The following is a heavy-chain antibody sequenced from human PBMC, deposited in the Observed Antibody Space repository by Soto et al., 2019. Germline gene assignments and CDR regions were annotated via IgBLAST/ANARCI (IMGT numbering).Heavy chain of an antibody. V-gene: IGHV3-30-3*01. CDR1: GFTIRTYA. CDR2: ISYDGSSR. Sequence: VQLVESGGGVVQPGGSPTLSCVASGFTIRTYAMHWVRQAPGKGLEWVALISYDGSSRYYTESVNGRFTISRDNSKNTVLLRMSSLRAEDTAVYYCARDWDRGGGTYHWYFDLWGRGTLVTVSS. J-gene: IGHJ2*01. D-gene: IGHD1-26*01. CDR3: ARDWDRGGGTYHWYFDL.